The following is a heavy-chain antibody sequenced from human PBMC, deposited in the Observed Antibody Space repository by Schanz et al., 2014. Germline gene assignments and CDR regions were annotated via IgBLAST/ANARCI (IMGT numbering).Heavy chain of an antibody. J-gene: IGHJ6*02. V-gene: IGHV3-30*18. CDR2: ISFDGSDK. D-gene: IGHD6-6*01. CDR3: AKNWKGHHITGRPGWSDGMDV. Sequence: QVQLVESGGGVVQPGRSLRLSCEASAFTFRTYKMHWVRQAPGNGLEWVAAISFDGSDKHYAEFAEGRFTISRDNSKNTLYLQMNSLRVEDTAEYYCAKNWKGHHITGRPGWSDGMDVWGQGTTVTVSS. CDR1: AFTFRTYK.